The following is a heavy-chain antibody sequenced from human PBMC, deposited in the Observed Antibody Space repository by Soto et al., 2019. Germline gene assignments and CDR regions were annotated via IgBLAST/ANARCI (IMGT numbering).Heavy chain of an antibody. J-gene: IGHJ4*02. V-gene: IGHV4-31*02. Sequence: QVQLQESGPGLVKPSQTLSLTCSVSGASTVSHYHWTWIRQPPGKGLEWMRYIFNSGTTFYNPSLTSRLSISMDTSGNHFSLELRSVTAADTAVYYCALALGPTTGLDYWGQGTLVTVSS. CDR1: GASTVSHYH. CDR3: ALALGPTTGLDY. CDR2: IFNSGTT. D-gene: IGHD1-26*01.